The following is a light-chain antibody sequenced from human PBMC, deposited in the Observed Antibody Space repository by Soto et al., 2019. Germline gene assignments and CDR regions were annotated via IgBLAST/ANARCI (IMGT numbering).Light chain of an antibody. CDR1: SSNIGRNY. CDR2: RNN. Sequence: QSALTQPSSASGTPGQRVTISCSGSSSNIGRNYVYWYQQIPGTAPKLLIYRNNQRPSGVPDRFSGSKSGTSASLAISGLRSEDEADYYCAAWDDSLVLFGGGTKLTVL. J-gene: IGLJ2*01. CDR3: AAWDDSLVL. V-gene: IGLV1-47*01.